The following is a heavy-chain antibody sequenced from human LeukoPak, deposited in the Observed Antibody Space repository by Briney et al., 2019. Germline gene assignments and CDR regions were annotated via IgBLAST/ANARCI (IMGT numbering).Heavy chain of an antibody. CDR2: IYYSGNT. D-gene: IGHD3-3*01. CDR1: GGSISSYY. CDR3: ARDGGYDFWSGYRGWFDP. V-gene: IGHV4-59*01. Sequence: PSETLSLTCTVSGGSISSYYWSWIRQPPGKGLEWIGYIYYSGNTNYNPSLKSRVTISVDTSKNQFSLKLSSVTAADTAVYYCARDGGYDFWSGYRGWFDPWGQGTLVTVSS. J-gene: IGHJ5*02.